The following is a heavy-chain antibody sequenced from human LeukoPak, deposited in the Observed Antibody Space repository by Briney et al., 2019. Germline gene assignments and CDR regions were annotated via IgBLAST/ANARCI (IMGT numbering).Heavy chain of an antibody. Sequence: ASVKVSCKASGYTFTSYYMHWVRQAPGQGLEWMGIINPSGGSTSYAQKFQGRVTMTRDTSTSTVYMELSSQRSEDTAVYYCAREVGIAYCGGDCYYNWFDPWGQGTLVTVSS. V-gene: IGHV1-46*01. D-gene: IGHD2-21*01. J-gene: IGHJ5*02. CDR2: INPSGGST. CDR3: AREVGIAYCGGDCYYNWFDP. CDR1: GYTFTSYY.